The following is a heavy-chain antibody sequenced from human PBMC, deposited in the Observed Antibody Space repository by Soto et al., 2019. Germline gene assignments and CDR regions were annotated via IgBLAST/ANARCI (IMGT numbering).Heavy chain of an antibody. D-gene: IGHD2-8*02. CDR1: GYTFTSYD. V-gene: IGHV1-8*01. J-gene: IGHJ5*02. CDR2: MNPNSGNT. CDR3: ARDNLVAPPLGS. Sequence: QVQLVQSGAEVKKPGASVKVSCKASGYTFTSYDINWVRQATGQGLEWMGGMNPNSGNTGYAQKFQGRVTMTGNTCISTAYLELSSLRSEDTAVYCWARDNLVAPPLGSWGEGPLVTVSS.